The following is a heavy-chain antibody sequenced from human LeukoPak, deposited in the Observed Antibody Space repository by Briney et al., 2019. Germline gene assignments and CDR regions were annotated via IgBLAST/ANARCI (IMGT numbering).Heavy chain of an antibody. Sequence: PSETLSLTCAVYGGSFSGYYWSWIRQPPGKGLEWIGEINHSGSTNYNPSLKSRVTISVDTSKNQFSLKLSSVTAADTAVYYCARGVPFWRGGGSYYMDVWGKGTTVTVSS. CDR3: ARGVPFWRGGGSYYMDV. CDR2: INHSGST. CDR1: GGSFSGYY. V-gene: IGHV4-34*01. D-gene: IGHD3-3*01. J-gene: IGHJ6*03.